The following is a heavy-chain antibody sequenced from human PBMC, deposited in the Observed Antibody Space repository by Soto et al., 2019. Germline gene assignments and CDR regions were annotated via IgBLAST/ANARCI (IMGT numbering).Heavy chain of an antibody. Sequence: QVQLQQWGAGLFKPSETLSLTCAVYGGSFSGYYWSWIRQPPGKGLEWIGEINHSGSTNYNPSLKSRVTISVDTSKNQFSLKLSSVTAADTAVYYCASGGHTVTPKAWGQGTLVTVSS. CDR3: ASGGHTVTPKA. CDR2: INHSGST. J-gene: IGHJ5*02. D-gene: IGHD4-4*01. CDR1: GGSFSGYY. V-gene: IGHV4-34*01.